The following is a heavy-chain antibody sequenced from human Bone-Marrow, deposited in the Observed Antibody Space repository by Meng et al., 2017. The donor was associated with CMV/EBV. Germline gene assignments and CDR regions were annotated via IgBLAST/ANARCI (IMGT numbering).Heavy chain of an antibody. J-gene: IGHJ6*02. V-gene: IGHV4-39*07. CDR2: IYYSGST. CDR1: GDSISDSSYY. CDR3: ARDWAPYCSSTSCYAFYYGMDV. D-gene: IGHD2-2*01. Sequence: GSLRLSCTVSGDSISDSSYYWGCIRQPPGKELEWIGTIYYSGSTNYNPSLKSRVTISVDTSKNQFSLKLSSVTAADTAVYYCARDWAPYCSSTSCYAFYYGMDVWGQGTTVTVSS.